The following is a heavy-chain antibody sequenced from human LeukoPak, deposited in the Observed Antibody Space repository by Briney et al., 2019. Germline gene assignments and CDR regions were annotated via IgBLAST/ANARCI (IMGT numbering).Heavy chain of an antibody. D-gene: IGHD6-25*01. CDR2: IQTDGSTK. CDR1: GFTFTSYG. Sequence: GGSLRLSCAASGFTFTSYGMHWVRQAPGKGLEWVTFIQTDGSTKYYADSVKGRFTISRDNSKNTLYLQMNSLRAEDTAVYYCALERPRLLVGAFDDWGQGTLVSVSS. J-gene: IGHJ4*02. V-gene: IGHV3-30*02. CDR3: ALERPRLLVGAFDD.